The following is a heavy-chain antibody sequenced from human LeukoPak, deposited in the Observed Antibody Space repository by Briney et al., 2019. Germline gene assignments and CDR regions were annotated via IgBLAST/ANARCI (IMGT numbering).Heavy chain of an antibody. J-gene: IGHJ4*02. CDR3: AKDFWSGYYPNY. D-gene: IGHD3-3*01. V-gene: IGHV3-23*01. CDR1: GFTFSNYA. Sequence: PGGSLRLSCAASGFTFSNYAMSWVRQAPGKGLEWVSGSGSGGSTYYADSVKGRFTISRGNSKNTLYLQMNSLRAEDTAVYYCAKDFWSGYYPNYWGQGTLVTVSS. CDR2: SGSGGST.